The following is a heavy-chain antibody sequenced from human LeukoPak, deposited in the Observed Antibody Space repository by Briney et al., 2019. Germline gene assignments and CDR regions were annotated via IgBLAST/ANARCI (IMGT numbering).Heavy chain of an antibody. CDR3: TTDFPYCSSTSCYLAVYDY. CDR1: GFTLSNAL. J-gene: IGHJ4*02. Sequence: PGGSLRHSCAAPGFTLSNALMSWVRQAPGKGLVWVCRIKSKTDGGTTEYAPPVKGRLTISRNASKNELCLQMNRLQTEHTAVYYCTTDFPYCSSTSCYLAVYDYWGQGTLVTVSS. D-gene: IGHD2-2*01. V-gene: IGHV3-15*01. CDR2: IKSKTDGGTT.